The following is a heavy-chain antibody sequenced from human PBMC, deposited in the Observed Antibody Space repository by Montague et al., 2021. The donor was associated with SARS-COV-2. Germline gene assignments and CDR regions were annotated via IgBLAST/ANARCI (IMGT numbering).Heavy chain of an antibody. D-gene: IGHD3-10*01. CDR2: IWYDGSNK. Sequence: SLRLSCAASGFTFSSYGMHWVRQAPGKGLEWVAVIWYDGSNKYYADSVKGRFTISRDNSKNTLYLQMNSLRAEDTAVYYCTRVLSYYGMDVWGQGTTVTVSS. J-gene: IGHJ6*02. CDR1: GFTFSSYG. V-gene: IGHV3-33*01. CDR3: TRVLSYYGMDV.